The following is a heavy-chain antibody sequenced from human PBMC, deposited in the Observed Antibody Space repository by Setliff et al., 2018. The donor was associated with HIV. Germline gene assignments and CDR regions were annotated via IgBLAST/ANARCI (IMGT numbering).Heavy chain of an antibody. Sequence: PGGSLRLSCAASGFTFSYYTMHWVRQAPGKGLEWVSLISWDGGSTYYADSVKGRFTISRDNAKNSLYLQMNSLTAEDTAVYYCARDVSWRVRTYIDYWGQGALVTVSS. V-gene: IGHV3-43*01. CDR1: GFTFSYYT. CDR3: ARDVSWRVRTYIDY. J-gene: IGHJ4*02. D-gene: IGHD3-3*01. CDR2: ISWDGGST.